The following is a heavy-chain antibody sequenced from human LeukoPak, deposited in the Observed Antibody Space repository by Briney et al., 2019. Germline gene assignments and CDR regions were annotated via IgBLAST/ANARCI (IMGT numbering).Heavy chain of an antibody. V-gene: IGHV4-4*07. Sequence: PSETLSLTCTVSGGSISSYYWSWIRQPAGKGLEWIGRIYTSGSTNYNPSLKSRVTILVDTSKNQFSLKLSSVTAADTAVYYCAGWGYDILTGYYTNNWFDPWGQGTLVTVSS. D-gene: IGHD3-9*01. CDR3: AGWGYDILTGYYTNNWFDP. CDR1: GGSISSYY. J-gene: IGHJ5*02. CDR2: IYTSGST.